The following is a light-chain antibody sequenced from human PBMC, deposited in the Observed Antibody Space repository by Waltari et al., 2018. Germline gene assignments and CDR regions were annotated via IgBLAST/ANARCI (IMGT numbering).Light chain of an antibody. CDR3: QQYTTYPET. V-gene: IGKV1-5*03. J-gene: IGKJ1*01. CDR1: QSIYKW. CDR2: KAS. Sequence: DIQMTQSPSTLSASVGETVIITCRASQSIYKWLAWYQQKPGKVPKLLIWKASKLQSGVPSRFSGSGSGTDFSLTTSSVQPDDFATYYCQQYTTYPETFGQGTKVEIK.